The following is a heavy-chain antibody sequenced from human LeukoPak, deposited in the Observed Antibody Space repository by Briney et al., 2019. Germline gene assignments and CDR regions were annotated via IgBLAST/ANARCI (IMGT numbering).Heavy chain of an antibody. Sequence: GGSLRLSCTASDFSFSNYWMTWLRQAPGKGMEWVANIKQDGSEKYYVDSVKGRFTISRDNAKNSLYLQMNSLRAEDTAVYYCARKLPYYYYGMDVWGQGTTVTVSS. CDR2: IKQDGSEK. CDR1: DFSFSNYW. D-gene: IGHD2-15*01. V-gene: IGHV3-7*01. J-gene: IGHJ6*02. CDR3: ARKLPYYYYGMDV.